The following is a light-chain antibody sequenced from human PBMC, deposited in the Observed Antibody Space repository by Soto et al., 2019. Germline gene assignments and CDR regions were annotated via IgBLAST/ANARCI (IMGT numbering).Light chain of an antibody. CDR2: DDT. Sequence: SYELTQPPSVSVAPGQTAKITCRGDNIGITRVHWYQQRPGQAPLLVVYDDTDRPSGIPERFSGSNSENTATLTISRVEAGDEGDYYCQLWDTTANRRVFGTGTKVTVL. CDR3: QLWDTTANRRV. CDR1: NIGITR. J-gene: IGLJ1*01. V-gene: IGLV3-21*02.